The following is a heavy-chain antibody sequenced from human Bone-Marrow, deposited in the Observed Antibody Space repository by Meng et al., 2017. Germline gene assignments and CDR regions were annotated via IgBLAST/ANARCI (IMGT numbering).Heavy chain of an antibody. Sequence: GESLKISCAASGFNFRTSAMSWVRQTPGKGLEWVSSITKTDDNTFYGDSVKGRFTISRDSSKNTLFLQMESLRVEDTAIYYWAKEIRPNDHWGQGTLVTVSS. CDR1: GFNFRTSA. CDR3: AKEIRPNDH. J-gene: IGHJ4*02. V-gene: IGHV3-23*01. CDR2: ITKTDDNT. D-gene: IGHD4-17*01.